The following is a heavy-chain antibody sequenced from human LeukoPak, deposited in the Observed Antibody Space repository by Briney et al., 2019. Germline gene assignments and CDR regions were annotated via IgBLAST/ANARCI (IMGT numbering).Heavy chain of an antibody. CDR3: ARAGYYYYMDV. V-gene: IGHV3-20*04. J-gene: IGHJ6*03. D-gene: IGHD2-8*02. Sequence: GGSLILSCAASGFTFDDYAMSSVRQAPGKGLEWVTGINWNGDSTGYADSVKGRFTISRDNARKSLYLQMNSLRAEDTALYYCARAGYYYYMDVWGKGTTVTVSS. CDR1: GFTFDDYA. CDR2: INWNGDST.